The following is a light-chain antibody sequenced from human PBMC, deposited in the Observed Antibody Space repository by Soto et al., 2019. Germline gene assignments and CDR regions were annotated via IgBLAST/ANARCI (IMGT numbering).Light chain of an antibody. CDR1: SRDVGGYNY. CDR2: NVF. CDR3: SSYSNITTIYV. V-gene: IGLV2-14*03. J-gene: IGLJ1*01. Sequence: QSALTRPASVSGSPGQSITISCTGTSRDVGGYNYVSWYQKSPGKAPKLMIYNVFNRPSGVSDRFSGSKSGNTASLTISGLQAEDEADYYCSSYSNITTIYVFGTGTKVTVL.